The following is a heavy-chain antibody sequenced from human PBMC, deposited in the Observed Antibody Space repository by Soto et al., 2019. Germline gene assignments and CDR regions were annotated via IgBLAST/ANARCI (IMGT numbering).Heavy chain of an antibody. V-gene: IGHV4-59*11. D-gene: IGHD3-3*01. J-gene: IGHJ4*02. CDR3: ARASKKTGVLMTIFGVVPCWFDY. CDR2: IYYSGST. CDR1: GGSISSHY. Sequence: SETLSLTCTVSGGSISSHYWSWIRQPPGKGLEWIGYIYYSGSTNYSPFLKSRATISVDTSKNQFSLKLSSVTAADTAVYYCARASKKTGVLMTIFGVVPCWFDYWGQGTQVTVSS.